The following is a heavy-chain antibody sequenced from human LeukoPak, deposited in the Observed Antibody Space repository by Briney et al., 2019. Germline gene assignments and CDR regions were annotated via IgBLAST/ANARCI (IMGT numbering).Heavy chain of an antibody. D-gene: IGHD1-14*01. CDR2: IKQDGSEK. V-gene: IGHV3-7*01. CDR3: ARNQRRLDY. CDR1: GFTFSTYW. Sequence: GGSLRLSCAASGFTFSTYWMNWYRQAPGKGLELVANIKQDGSEKYYVDSVKGRFTISRDNAKNSLYLQMNSLRAEDTAVYYCARNQRRLDYWGQGTLVTVSS. J-gene: IGHJ4*02.